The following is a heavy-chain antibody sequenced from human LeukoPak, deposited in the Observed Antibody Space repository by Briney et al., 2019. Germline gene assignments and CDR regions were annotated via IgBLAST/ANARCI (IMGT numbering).Heavy chain of an antibody. CDR2: ISSSSSYT. D-gene: IGHD5/OR15-5a*01. J-gene: IGHJ4*02. CDR3: ARSVSYFDY. CDR1: GFTFSSYS. V-gene: IGHV3-21*05. Sequence: GGSLRLSCAASGFTFSSYSMNWVRQAPGKGLEWVSYISSSSSYTDYADSVKGRFTISRDNAKNSLYLQMNSLRAEDTAVYYCARSVSYFDYWGQGTLVTVSS.